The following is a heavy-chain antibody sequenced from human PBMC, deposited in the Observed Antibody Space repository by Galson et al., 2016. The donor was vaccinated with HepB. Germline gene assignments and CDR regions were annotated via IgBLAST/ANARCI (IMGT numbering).Heavy chain of an antibody. CDR1: GFTVSDAW. V-gene: IGHV3-15*01. CDR2: IISTTDGGTT. J-gene: IGHJ6*02. D-gene: IGHD5-12*01. CDR3: TTDRRYKGYSGHDAYYYYYGMDV. Sequence: SLRLSCAASGFTVSDAWMSWVRQAPGKGLEWVGRIISTTDGGTTDYAAPVKGRFTISRDDSKNTLYLQMNSLKTEDTAVYYRTTDRRYKGYSGHDAYYYYYGMDVWGQGATVTVSS.